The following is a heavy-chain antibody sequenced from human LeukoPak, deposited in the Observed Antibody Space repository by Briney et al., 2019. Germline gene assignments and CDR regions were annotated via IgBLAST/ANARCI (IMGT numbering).Heavy chain of an antibody. Sequence: PGGSLRLSCTASGFTFSEHFMTWIRLAPGKGLECVSYMCSRGNTIYYADSVKGRFTISRDNAKSSLYLQMNNLGAEDTAVYYCARGGRWLQWYYFDYWGQGTVVTVSA. CDR3: ARGGRWLQWYYFDY. J-gene: IGHJ4*02. CDR2: MCSRGNTI. D-gene: IGHD5-24*01. CDR1: GFTFSEHF. V-gene: IGHV3-11*01.